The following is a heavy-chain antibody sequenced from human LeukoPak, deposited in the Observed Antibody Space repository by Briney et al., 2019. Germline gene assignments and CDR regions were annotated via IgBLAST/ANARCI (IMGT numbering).Heavy chain of an antibody. CDR2: IYYSGST. Sequence: SETLSLTCTVSGGSISSSSYYWGWFRQPPGKGLEWLGSIYYSGSTYYNPSLKSRVTISVDTSKNQFSLNLSSVTAADTAVYYCARHGTISSESYFDYWGQGALVTVSS. CDR3: ARHGTISSESYFDY. V-gene: IGHV4-39*01. CDR1: GGSISSSSYY. D-gene: IGHD1-14*01. J-gene: IGHJ4*02.